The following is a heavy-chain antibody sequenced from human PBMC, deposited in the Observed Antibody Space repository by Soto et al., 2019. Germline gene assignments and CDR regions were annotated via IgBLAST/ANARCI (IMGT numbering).Heavy chain of an antibody. CDR1: GFTFSSFE. V-gene: IGHV3-48*03. CDR3: ARYSGCYSYHWFDP. CDR2: INPRGRTI. D-gene: IGHD6-19*01. Sequence: GGSLRLSCVASGFTFSSFEMNWIRQAPGKGSEWIAVINPRGRTISYADSVQGRFTISRDNAENSVYLQMSSLRGEDTAMYYWARYSGCYSYHWFDPWGQGTLVTVSS. J-gene: IGHJ5*02.